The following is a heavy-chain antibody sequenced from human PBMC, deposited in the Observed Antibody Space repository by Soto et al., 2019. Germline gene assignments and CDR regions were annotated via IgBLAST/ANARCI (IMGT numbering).Heavy chain of an antibody. V-gene: IGHV3-23*01. D-gene: IGHD6-13*01. CDR3: ARGFSAGKGSPPDF. CDR2: ISGSGGST. CDR1: GFTLVRIA. Sequence: ALRLSCAGSGFTLVRIAISLVRRAPGTELDWVSAISGSGGSTYSADSVKGRFTISRESSKNTLYVQMSSLRAEDSAVYYCARGFSAGKGSPPDFCGQGSLVTVSS. J-gene: IGHJ4*02.